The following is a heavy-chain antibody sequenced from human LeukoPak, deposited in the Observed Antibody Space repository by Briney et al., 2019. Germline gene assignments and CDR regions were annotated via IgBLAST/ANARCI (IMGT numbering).Heavy chain of an antibody. D-gene: IGHD6-19*01. J-gene: IGHJ5*02. CDR1: GYTFTSYG. Sequence: VASVKVSCKASGYTFTSYGISWVRQAPGQGLEWMGWISAYNGNTNYAQKLQGRVTMTTDTSTSTAYMELRSLRSDDTAVYYCARDHRAPYSSGWYGGWFDPWGQGTLVTVSS. CDR2: ISAYNGNT. CDR3: ARDHRAPYSSGWYGGWFDP. V-gene: IGHV1-18*01.